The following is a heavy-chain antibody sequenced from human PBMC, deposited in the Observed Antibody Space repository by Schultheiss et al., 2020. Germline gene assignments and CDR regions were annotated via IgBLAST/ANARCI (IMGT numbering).Heavy chain of an antibody. D-gene: IGHD3-3*01. J-gene: IGHJ4*02. Sequence: LTCAASGFTFSSYSMNWVRQAPGKGLEWVSSISSSSSYIYYADSVKGRFTISRDNAKNSLYLQMNSLRAEDTAVYYCARASPIFGVVIIGAFDYWGQGTLVTVSS. CDR3: ARASPIFGVVIIGAFDY. CDR1: GFTFSSYS. CDR2: ISSSSSYI. V-gene: IGHV3-21*01.